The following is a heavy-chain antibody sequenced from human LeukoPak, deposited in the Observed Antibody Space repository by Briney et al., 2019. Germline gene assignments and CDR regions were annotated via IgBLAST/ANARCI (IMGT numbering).Heavy chain of an antibody. V-gene: IGHV4-34*01. D-gene: IGHD1-26*01. CDR1: GGSFSGYY. J-gene: IGHJ4*02. Sequence: PSETLSLTCAVYGGSFSGYYWSWIRQPPGKGLEWIGEINHSGSTNYNPSLKSRVTISVDTSKNQFSLKLSSVTAADTAVYYCARDGIGGSVDYWGQGTLVTVSS. CDR3: ARDGIGGSVDY. CDR2: INHSGST.